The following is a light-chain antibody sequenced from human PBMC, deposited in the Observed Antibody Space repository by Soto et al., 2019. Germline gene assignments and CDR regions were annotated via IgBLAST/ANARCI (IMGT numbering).Light chain of an antibody. V-gene: IGLV2-14*01. CDR1: SSDVGGYNY. J-gene: IGLJ2*01. CDR2: DVS. CDR3: SSYTSSSTFVV. Sequence: ALTQPASVSGSPGQSITISCTGTSSDVGGYNYVSWYQQHPGKAPKLMVYDVSNRPSGVSNRFSGSKSGNTASLTISGLQAEDEADYYCSSYTSSSTFVVFGGGTKLTVL.